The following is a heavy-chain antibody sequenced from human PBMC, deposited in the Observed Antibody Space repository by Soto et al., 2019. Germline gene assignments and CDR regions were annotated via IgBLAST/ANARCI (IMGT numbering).Heavy chain of an antibody. V-gene: IGHV4-4*02. D-gene: IGHD5-18*01. J-gene: IGHJ4*02. CDR1: GGSSSSSNW. CDR3: ARHRGSYGGEYYFDY. CDR2: ISHSGTT. Sequence: LSESLYLTCAVSGGSSSSSNWRSWVRQPPGKGLEWIGEISHSGTTNYNPSLKSRVTISVDESKNQFSLKLTSVTAADTAVYHCARHRGSYGGEYYFDYWGQGTLVT.